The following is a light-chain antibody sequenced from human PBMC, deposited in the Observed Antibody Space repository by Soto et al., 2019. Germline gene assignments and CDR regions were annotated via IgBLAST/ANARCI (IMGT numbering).Light chain of an antibody. CDR2: GAS. CDR1: QSVSSNS. J-gene: IGKJ4*01. V-gene: IGKV3-20*01. CDR3: QQYGSSPLT. Sequence: EIVLTQSPGTLSLSPGEGDTLSCSASQSVSSNSLAWYQQKPGQAPRLLIYGASTRATGIPDRFSGSGSGTDVTLTINRLEPEDFAVYYFQQYGSSPLTFGGGTKVEIK.